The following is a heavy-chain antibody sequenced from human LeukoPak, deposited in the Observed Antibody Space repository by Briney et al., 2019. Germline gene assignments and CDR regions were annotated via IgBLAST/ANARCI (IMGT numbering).Heavy chain of an antibody. D-gene: IGHD3-22*01. V-gene: IGHV1-69*01. CDR2: IIPIFGTA. Sequence: SVKVSCKASGGTFSSYAISWVRQAPGQGLEWMGGIIPIFGTANYAQKFQGRVTITAGESTSTAYMELSSLRSEDTAVYYCAKYYYDSSGYEIPDYWGQGTLVTVSS. CDR1: GGTFSSYA. CDR3: AKYYYDSSGYEIPDY. J-gene: IGHJ4*02.